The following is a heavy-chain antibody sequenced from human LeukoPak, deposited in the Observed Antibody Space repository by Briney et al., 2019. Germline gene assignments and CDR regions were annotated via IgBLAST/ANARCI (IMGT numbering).Heavy chain of an antibody. V-gene: IGHV1-3*01. CDR1: GYTFTSYN. CDR2: INAGKGNT. Sequence: GASVKVSCTASGYTFTSYNIHWVRQAPGQRLEWMGRINAGKGNTEYSQKFQGRVIITRDTSASTAYMELSSLRSEDTAVYYCARPNTAVEVDKDLDCWGQGTLVTVSS. CDR3: ARPNTAVEVDKDLDC. D-gene: IGHD5-12*01. J-gene: IGHJ4*02.